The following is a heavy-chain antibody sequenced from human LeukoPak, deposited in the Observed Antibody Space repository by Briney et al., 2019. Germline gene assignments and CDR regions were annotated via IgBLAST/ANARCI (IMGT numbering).Heavy chain of an antibody. V-gene: IGHV3-53*01. CDR2: IYSGGST. Sequence: GGSLRLSCAASGFTVSSNYMSWVRQAPGKGLEWVSVIYSGGSTYYADSLKGRFTISRDNSKNTLYLQMNSLRAEDTAVYYCARDFRCSGGSCYYWYSDLWGRGTLVTVSS. J-gene: IGHJ2*01. CDR3: ARDFRCSGGSCYYWYSDL. D-gene: IGHD2-15*01. CDR1: GFTVSSNY.